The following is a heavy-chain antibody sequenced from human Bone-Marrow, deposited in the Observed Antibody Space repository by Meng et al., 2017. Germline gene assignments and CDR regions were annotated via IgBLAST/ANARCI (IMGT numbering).Heavy chain of an antibody. J-gene: IGHJ5*02. CDR2: MNPNSGNT. D-gene: IGHD6-13*01. CDR3: ARAPYSSKDWFDP. CDR1: GYTFTSYD. Sequence: VEIVRSGGGVNKPGASVKVSCKASGYTFTSYDINWVRQATGQGLEWMGRMNPNSGNTGYEQKFQGRVTTTRNTSISTAYMELSSLRSEDTAVYYCARAPYSSKDWFDPWGQGTLVTVSS. V-gene: IGHV1-8*01.